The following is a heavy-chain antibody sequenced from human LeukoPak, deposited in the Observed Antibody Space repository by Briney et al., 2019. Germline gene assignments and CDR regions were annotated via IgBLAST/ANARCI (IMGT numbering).Heavy chain of an antibody. CDR2: ISSSGSTI. Sequence: GALRLSCAASGFTFSSYAMHWVRQAPGKGLEWVSYISSSGSTIYYADSVKGRFTISRDNAKNSLYLQMNSLRAEDTAVYYCAELGITMIEGVWGKGTTVTISS. D-gene: IGHD3-22*01. V-gene: IGHV3-48*03. J-gene: IGHJ6*04. CDR1: GFTFSSYA. CDR3: AELGITMIEGV.